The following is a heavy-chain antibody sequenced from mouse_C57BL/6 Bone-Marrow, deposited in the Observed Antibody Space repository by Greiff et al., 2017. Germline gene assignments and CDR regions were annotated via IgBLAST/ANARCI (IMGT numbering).Heavy chain of an antibody. Sequence: LLESGPELVKPGASVKISCKASGYAFSSSWMNWVKQRPGKGLEWIGRIYPGDGDTNYNGKFKGKATLTADKSSSTAYMQLSSLTSEDSAVYFCARNYYGSSYAHFYWGQGTLVTVSA. D-gene: IGHD1-1*01. CDR3: ARNYYGSSYAHFY. V-gene: IGHV1-82*01. CDR1: GYAFSSSW. CDR2: IYPGDGDT. J-gene: IGHJ3*01.